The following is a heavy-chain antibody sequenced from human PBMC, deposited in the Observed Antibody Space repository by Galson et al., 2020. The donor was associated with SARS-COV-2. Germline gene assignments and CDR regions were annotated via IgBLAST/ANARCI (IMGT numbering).Heavy chain of an antibody. CDR3: ARFRDIVVVVAARNRGFDY. Sequence: LETLSLTCAVYGGSFSGYYWSWIRQPPGKGLEWIGEINHSGSTNYNPSLKSRVTISVDTSKNQFSLKLSSVTAADTAVYYCARFRDIVVVVAARNRGFDYWGQGTLVTVSS. V-gene: IGHV4-34*01. D-gene: IGHD2-15*01. CDR1: GGSFSGYY. CDR2: INHSGST. J-gene: IGHJ4*02.